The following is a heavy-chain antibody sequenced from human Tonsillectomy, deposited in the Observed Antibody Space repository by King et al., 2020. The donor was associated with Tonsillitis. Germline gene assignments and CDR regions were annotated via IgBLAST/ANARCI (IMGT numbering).Heavy chain of an antibody. J-gene: IGHJ5*02. CDR1: GGSFSGYY. D-gene: IGHD2-2*01. Sequence: VQLQQWGAGLLKPSETLSLTCAVYGGSFSGYYWSWIRQPPGKGLEWIGEINHSGSTNYNPSLKSRVTISVDTSKNQFSLKLSSVTAADTAVYCCARVIVVVPAAISYNWFDPWGQGTLVTVSS. V-gene: IGHV4-34*01. CDR2: INHSGST. CDR3: ARVIVVVPAAISYNWFDP.